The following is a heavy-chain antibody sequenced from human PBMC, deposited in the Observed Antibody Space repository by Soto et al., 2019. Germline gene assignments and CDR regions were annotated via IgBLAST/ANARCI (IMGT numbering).Heavy chain of an antibody. CDR3: ARVLPYCSGGSCYSNGWFDP. CDR1: GYTFTSYA. J-gene: IGHJ5*02. Sequence: EASVKVSCKASGYTFTSYAMHWVRQAPGQRLEWMGWINAGNGNTKYSQKFQGRVTITRDTSASTAYMELSSLRSEDTAVYYCARVLPYCSGGSCYSNGWFDPWDQGTLVTVSS. CDR2: INAGNGNT. V-gene: IGHV1-3*01. D-gene: IGHD2-15*01.